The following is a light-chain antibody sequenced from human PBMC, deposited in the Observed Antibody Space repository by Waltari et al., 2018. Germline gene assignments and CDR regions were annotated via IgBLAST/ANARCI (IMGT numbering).Light chain of an antibody. CDR3: QQRYIWPPIT. V-gene: IGKV3-11*01. J-gene: IGKJ5*01. CDR1: QSVNRY. Sequence: EIVLTQSPATLSLSPGERPNLSCRASQSVNRYLAWYQQKPGQAPRLLIYDASNRATGIPARFSGSGSGTDFTLTISSLEPEDFAVYYCQQRYIWPPITFGQGTRLEIK. CDR2: DAS.